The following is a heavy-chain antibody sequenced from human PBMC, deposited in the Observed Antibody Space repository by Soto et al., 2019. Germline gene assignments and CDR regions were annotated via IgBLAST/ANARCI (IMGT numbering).Heavy chain of an antibody. CDR2: RSGSDGTT. CDR1: GCSLGSYA. Sequence: GGSLRVSCAASGCSLGSYALSWVRQAPGQGLAWASTRSGSDGTTLYADSVKGRFSFSRDTSQNTLYLQMNSLRADDTAIYYCARWSYLDYWGQGP. J-gene: IGHJ4*02. D-gene: IGHD3-3*01. CDR3: ARWSYLDY. V-gene: IGHV3-23*01.